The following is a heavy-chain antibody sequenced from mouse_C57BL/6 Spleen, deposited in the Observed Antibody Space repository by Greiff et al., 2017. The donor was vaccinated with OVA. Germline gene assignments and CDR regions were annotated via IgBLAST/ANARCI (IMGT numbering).Heavy chain of an antibody. CDR2: INPSSGYT. Sequence: VQLQQSGAELARPGASVKMSCKASGYTFTSYTMHWVKQRPGQGLEWIGYINPSSGYTKYNQKFKDKATLTANKSSSTAYMQLSSLTSEDSAVYYCARNGMITGGVYFDYWGQGTTLTVSS. J-gene: IGHJ2*01. V-gene: IGHV1-4*01. CDR1: GYTFTSYT. D-gene: IGHD2-4*01. CDR3: ARNGMITGGVYFDY.